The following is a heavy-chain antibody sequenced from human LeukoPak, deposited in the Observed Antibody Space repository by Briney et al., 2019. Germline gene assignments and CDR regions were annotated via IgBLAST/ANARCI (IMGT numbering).Heavy chain of an antibody. CDR2: INHSGST. CDR3: ARAVGYCSGGSCQRAYYYYYGMDV. CDR1: GGSLSGYY. J-gene: IGHJ6*02. Sequence: SETLSLTCAVYGGSLSGYYWSWIRQPPGKGLEWIGEINHSGSTNYNPSLKSRVTISVDTSKNQFSLKLSSVTAADTAVYYCARAVGYCSGGSCQRAYYYYYGMDVWGQGTTVTVSS. D-gene: IGHD2-15*01. V-gene: IGHV4-34*01.